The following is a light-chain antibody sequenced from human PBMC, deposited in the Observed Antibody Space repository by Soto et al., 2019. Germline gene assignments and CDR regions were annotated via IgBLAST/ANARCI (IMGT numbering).Light chain of an antibody. J-gene: IGKJ1*01. CDR1: QSVLYSSNNKNY. CDR3: QQYYSPPWT. CDR2: WAS. Sequence: DIVMTQSPDSLAVSLGERATINCKSSQSVLYSSNNKNYLAWYQQKPGQPPNLLIYWASTRESGVPARFSGSGSGTDFTLTISNLQAEDVGVYYCQQYYSPPWTFGQGTKVEIK. V-gene: IGKV4-1*01.